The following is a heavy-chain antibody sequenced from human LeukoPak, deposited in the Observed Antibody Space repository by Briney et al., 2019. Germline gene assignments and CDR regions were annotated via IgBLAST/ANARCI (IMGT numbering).Heavy chain of an antibody. V-gene: IGHV3-20*04. CDR2: INWNGGST. D-gene: IGHD3-9*01. Sequence: GGSLRLSCAASGFTFDDYGMSWVRQAPGKGLEWVSGINWNGGSTGYADSVKGRFTISRDNAKNSLYLQMNSLRAEDTALYYCARDGLRYFGWLLHCFDYSGQRTLVTVSS. CDR1: GFTFDDYG. CDR3: ARDGLRYFGWLLHCFDY. J-gene: IGHJ4*02.